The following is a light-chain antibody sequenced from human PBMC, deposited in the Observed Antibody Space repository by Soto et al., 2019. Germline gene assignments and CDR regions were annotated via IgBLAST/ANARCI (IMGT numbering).Light chain of an antibody. CDR2: RND. CDR1: SSNIGSNY. J-gene: IGLJ3*02. Sequence: QSVLTQPPSASGTPGQRVTISCSGSSSNIGSNYVYWYRQLPGTAPNVLIYRNDERPSGVPDRFSGSKSGSSASLAISGRRAEDEADDYCSAGDDSLSGPVFGRGTKLTVL. CDR3: SAGDDSLSGPV. V-gene: IGLV1-47*01.